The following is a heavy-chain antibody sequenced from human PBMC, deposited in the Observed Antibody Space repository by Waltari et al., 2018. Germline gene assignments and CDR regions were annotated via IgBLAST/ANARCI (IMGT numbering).Heavy chain of an antibody. Sequence: QVQLQQWGAGLLKPSETLSLTCAVYGGSFRGYYWSWLRQPPGKGLEWIGEINHSGSTNYNPSLKSRVTISVDTSKNQFSLKLSSVTAADTAVYYCARGGITMIVVVINRHAFDIWGQGTMVTVSS. J-gene: IGHJ3*02. CDR1: GGSFRGYY. V-gene: IGHV4-34*01. CDR3: ARGGITMIVVVINRHAFDI. CDR2: INHSGST. D-gene: IGHD3-22*01.